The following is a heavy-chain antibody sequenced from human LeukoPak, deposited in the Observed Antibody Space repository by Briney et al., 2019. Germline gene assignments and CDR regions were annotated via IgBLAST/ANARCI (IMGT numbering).Heavy chain of an antibody. CDR2: INTDGSST. Sequence: PGGSLRLSCAASGFTFSSYWMHWARQAPGKGLVWVSRINTDGSSTSYADSVKGRFTISRDNAKNTLYLQMNSLRAEDTAVYYCAREYYDTSGGFDYWGQGTLVTVSS. J-gene: IGHJ4*02. V-gene: IGHV3-74*01. D-gene: IGHD3-22*01. CDR1: GFTFSSYW. CDR3: AREYYDTSGGFDY.